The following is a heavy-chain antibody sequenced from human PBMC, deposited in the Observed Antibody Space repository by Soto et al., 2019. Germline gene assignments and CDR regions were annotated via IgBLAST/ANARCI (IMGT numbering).Heavy chain of an antibody. J-gene: IGHJ4*02. CDR3: AIDGYNWNLVSERVFDY. CDR1: GFTFSSYS. D-gene: IGHD1-20*01. CDR2: ISSSSSTI. V-gene: IGHV3-48*01. Sequence: GGSLRLSCAASGFTFSSYSMNWVRQAPGKGLEWVSYISSSSSTIYYADSVKCRFTISRDNAKNSLYLQMNSLRAEDTAVYYCAIDGYNWNLVSERVFDYWGQRTLVTVSS.